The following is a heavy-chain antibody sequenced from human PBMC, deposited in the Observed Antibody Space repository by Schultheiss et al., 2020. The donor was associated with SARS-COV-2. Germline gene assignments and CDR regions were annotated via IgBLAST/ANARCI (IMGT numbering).Heavy chain of an antibody. Sequence: SETLSLTCTVSGGSINNGGYYWSWIRQHPRKGLEWIGYIYYSGSTNYNPSLKSRVTISVDTSKNQFSLKLSSVTAADTAVYYCARGYYDILTGYYYFDYWGQGTLVTVSS. CDR2: IYYSGST. V-gene: IGHV4-61*08. CDR3: ARGYYDILTGYYYFDY. CDR1: GGSINNGGYY. D-gene: IGHD3-9*01. J-gene: IGHJ4*02.